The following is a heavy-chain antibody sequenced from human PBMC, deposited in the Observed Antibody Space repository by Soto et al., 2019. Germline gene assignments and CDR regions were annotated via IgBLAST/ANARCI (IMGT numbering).Heavy chain of an antibody. D-gene: IGHD1-26*01. CDR2: VYYSGTT. V-gene: IGHV4-30-4*01. CDR1: GGSIRHGDYY. CDR3: VTVNLVGAAYYFDY. J-gene: IGHJ4*02. Sequence: LSLTCTVSGGSIRHGDYYWGWIRQPPGKGLEWIGYVYYSGTTYSHPSLNSRVSISVDTSENQFSLRLTSVTAADTAVYYCVTVNLVGAAYYFDYWGPGTLVTVSS.